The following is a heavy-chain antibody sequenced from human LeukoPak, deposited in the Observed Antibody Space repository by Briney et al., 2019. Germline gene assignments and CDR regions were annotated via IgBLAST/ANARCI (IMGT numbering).Heavy chain of an antibody. J-gene: IGHJ4*02. V-gene: IGHV4-59*01. Sequence: PSETLSLTCTVSGGSIRSYFWSWIRQPPGKKLEWIGYIYYSGSTNYNPSLKSRVAISVDTSKNQFSLKLSSMTAADTAIYYCARAPRWSGSTSFFDYWGQGTLVTVSS. CDR2: IYYSGST. D-gene: IGHD3-10*02. CDR3: ARAPRWSGSTSFFDY. CDR1: GGSIRSYF.